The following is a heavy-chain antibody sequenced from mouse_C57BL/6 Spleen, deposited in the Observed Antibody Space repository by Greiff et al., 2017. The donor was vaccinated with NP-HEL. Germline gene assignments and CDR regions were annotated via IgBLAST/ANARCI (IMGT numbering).Heavy chain of an antibody. CDR3: TSDYGSSWYFDV. V-gene: IGHV1-64*01. CDR1: GYTFTSYW. D-gene: IGHD1-1*01. Sequence: VQLQQPGAELVKPGASVKLSCKASGYTFTSYWMHWVKQRPGQGLEWIGMIHPNSGSTNYNEKFKSKATLTVDKSSSTAYMQLSSLTSEDSVDYYCTSDYGSSWYFDVWGTGTTVTVSS. CDR2: IHPNSGST. J-gene: IGHJ1*03.